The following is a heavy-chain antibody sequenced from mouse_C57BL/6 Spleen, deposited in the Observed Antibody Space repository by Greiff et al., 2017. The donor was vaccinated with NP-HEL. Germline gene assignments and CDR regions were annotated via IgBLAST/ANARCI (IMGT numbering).Heavy chain of an antibody. D-gene: IGHD1-1*01. V-gene: IGHV5-6*01. Sequence: EVMLVESGGDLVKPGGSLKLSCAASGFTFSSYGMSWVRQTPDKRLSWVATISSGGSYTYYPDSVKGRFTISRDNAKNTLYLQMSSLKSEDTAMYYCARPDTTGYFDVWGTGTTVTVSS. CDR1: GFTFSSYG. CDR3: ARPDTTGYFDV. J-gene: IGHJ1*03. CDR2: ISSGGSYT.